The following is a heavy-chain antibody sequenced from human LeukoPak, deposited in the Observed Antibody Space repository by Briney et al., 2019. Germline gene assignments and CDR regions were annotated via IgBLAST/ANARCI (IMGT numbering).Heavy chain of an antibody. CDR2: ISGSGGST. V-gene: IGHV3-23*01. CDR3: ATSGGYSGRPNDY. D-gene: IGHD1-26*01. Sequence: GGSLRLSCAAYGFTFSSYAMSWVRQAPGKGLEWVSAISGSGGSTYYADSVKGRFTISRDNSKNTLYLQMNSLRAEDTAVYYCATSGGYSGRPNDYWGQGTLVTVSS. J-gene: IGHJ4*02. CDR1: GFTFSSYA.